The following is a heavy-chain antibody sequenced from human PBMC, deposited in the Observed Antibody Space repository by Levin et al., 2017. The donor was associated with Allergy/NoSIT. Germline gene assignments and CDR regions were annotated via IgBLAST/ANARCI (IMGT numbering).Heavy chain of an antibody. Sequence: GGSLRLSCAASGFTFSNYAIYWLRQSPGKGLEYVSAISSDGSSTYYANSVKGRFTISRDNSKNTVFLQMGSLRVEDMAVYYCAREKELLRFGESAIDYWGQGTLVTVSS. J-gene: IGHJ4*02. CDR1: GFTFSNYA. V-gene: IGHV3-64*01. D-gene: IGHD3-10*01. CDR2: ISSDGSST. CDR3: AREKELLRFGESAIDY.